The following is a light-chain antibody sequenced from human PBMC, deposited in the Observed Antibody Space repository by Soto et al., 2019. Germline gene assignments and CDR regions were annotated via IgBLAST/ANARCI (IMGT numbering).Light chain of an antibody. CDR2: LGS. Sequence: DIVMTQSPLSLPVTPGEPASISCRSSQSLLHSNGYNYLDWYLQKPGQSPQLLIYLGSNRASGVPDRFSGSGSGTDFTLKISRVEAEDVGVYYCMQALQLWTFGKGNKVEIK. CDR3: MQALQLWT. CDR1: QSLLHSNGYNY. J-gene: IGKJ1*01. V-gene: IGKV2-28*01.